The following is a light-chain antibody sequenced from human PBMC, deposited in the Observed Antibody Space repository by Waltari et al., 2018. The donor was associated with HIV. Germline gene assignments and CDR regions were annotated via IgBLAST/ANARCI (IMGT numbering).Light chain of an antibody. J-gene: IGLJ3*02. CDR1: TSNIGSNS. CDR2: SNC. CDR3: ATWDDTLDGPV. Sequence: QSVLTQSPSASGTPGQRVTISCSGGTSNIGSNSVSWYQQVPGTAPQLFMFSNCLQPSGVPNRFSGSKSGTSASLAISGLQSEDEADYYCATWDDTLDGPVFGGGTRLTVL. V-gene: IGLV1-44*01.